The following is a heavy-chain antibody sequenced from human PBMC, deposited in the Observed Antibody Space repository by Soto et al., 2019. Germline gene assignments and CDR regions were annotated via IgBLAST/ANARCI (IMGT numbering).Heavy chain of an antibody. Sequence: QVQLVESGGGVVQPGRSLRLSCAVSGFTFRSCGMHWVRQAPGKGLEWVAVVWYDGTTKYYADSVKGRFTIARDTSNNMLYLQMSSRRAEDTAVYYCARDLSRSGNWKNDAFRIWGQGTVVTVSS. V-gene: IGHV3-33*01. J-gene: IGHJ3*02. CDR1: GFTFRSCG. CDR3: ARDLSRSGNWKNDAFRI. D-gene: IGHD3-10*01. CDR2: VWYDGTTK.